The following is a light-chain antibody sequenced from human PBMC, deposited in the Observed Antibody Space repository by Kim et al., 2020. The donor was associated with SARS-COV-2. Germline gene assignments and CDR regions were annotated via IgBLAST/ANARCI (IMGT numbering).Light chain of an antibody. CDR1: SSDVGGYDY. CDR3: CSHAGSFSAV. J-gene: IGLJ2*01. CDR2: DVN. Sequence: GQSVTIFCTGTSSDVGGYDYVSWYQQHPGKVPKLMIYDVNRRPSGVPDRFSGSKSGSTASLTISGLQAEDEADYYCCSHAGSFSAVFGGGTQLTVL. V-gene: IGLV2-11*01.